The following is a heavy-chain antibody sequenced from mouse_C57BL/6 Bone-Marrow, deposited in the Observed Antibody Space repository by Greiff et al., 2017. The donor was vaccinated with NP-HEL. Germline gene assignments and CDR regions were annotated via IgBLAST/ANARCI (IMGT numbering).Heavy chain of an antibody. J-gene: IGHJ2*01. D-gene: IGHD2-3*01. V-gene: IGHV1-42*01. Sequence: DVQLQESGPELVKPGASVKISCKASGYSFTGYYMNWVKQSPEKSLEWIGEINPSTGGTTYNQKFKAKATLTVDKSSSTAYMQLKSLTSEDSAVYYCAREGGGYYDYWGQGTTLTVSS. CDR3: AREGGGYYDY. CDR1: GYSFTGYY. CDR2: INPSTGGT.